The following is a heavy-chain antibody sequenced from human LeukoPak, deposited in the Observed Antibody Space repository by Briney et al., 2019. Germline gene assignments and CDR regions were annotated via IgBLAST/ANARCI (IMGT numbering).Heavy chain of an antibody. CDR2: ISFDGNDE. D-gene: IGHD4-17*01. CDR3: AKARSLDHGDRYYFDY. J-gene: IGHJ4*02. Sequence: GGSLRLSCAASGFTFSNYGMHWVRQAPGKGLEWVAVISFDGNDEYYADSVKGRFTISGDKSKNTLYLQMTSLGTEDTAVYYCAKARSLDHGDRYYFDYWGQGTLVTVSS. V-gene: IGHV3-30*18. CDR1: GFTFSNYG.